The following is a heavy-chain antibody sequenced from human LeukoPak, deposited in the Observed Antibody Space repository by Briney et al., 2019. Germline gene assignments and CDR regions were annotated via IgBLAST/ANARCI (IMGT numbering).Heavy chain of an antibody. CDR2: IFPRESDT. J-gene: IGHJ3*02. CDR3: ARCYPYYYGSGTPSAFDI. D-gene: IGHD3-10*01. Sequence: GEPLKISCKGSGYSFSSYWIGWVRQMPGKGLEWMGIIFPRESDTKYSPSFQGQVTISADKSINTAYLQWSSLEASDSAMYYCARCYPYYYGSGTPSAFDIWGQGTMVTVSS. CDR1: GYSFSSYW. V-gene: IGHV5-51*01.